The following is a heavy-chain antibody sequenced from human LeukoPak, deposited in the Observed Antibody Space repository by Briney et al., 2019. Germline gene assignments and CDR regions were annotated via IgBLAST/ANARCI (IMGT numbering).Heavy chain of an antibody. D-gene: IGHD5-24*01. J-gene: IGHJ5*02. Sequence: SETLSLTCTVSGGSISSGGYYWSWIRQHPGKGLEWIGYIYYSGSTYYNPSLKSRVTISVDTSKNQFSLKLSSATAADTAVYYCASLSGLRREMELWFDPWGQGTLVTVSS. CDR2: IYYSGST. CDR3: ASLSGLRREMELWFDP. CDR1: GGSISSGGYY. V-gene: IGHV4-31*03.